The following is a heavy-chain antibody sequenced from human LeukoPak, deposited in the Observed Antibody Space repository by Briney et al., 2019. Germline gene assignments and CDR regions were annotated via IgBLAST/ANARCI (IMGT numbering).Heavy chain of an antibody. V-gene: IGHV3-21*04. J-gene: IGHJ4*02. D-gene: IGHD3-3*01. CDR2: IGSNSKYI. Sequence: GGSLRLSCAASGFTFSSYSLNWVRRAPGKGLEWVSSIGSNSKYIYYADSVKGRFTISRDNSKNTLYLQMNSLRAEDTAVYYCAKRDYDFWSDMGGGLDYWGQGTLVTVSS. CDR3: AKRDYDFWSDMGGGLDY. CDR1: GFTFSSYS.